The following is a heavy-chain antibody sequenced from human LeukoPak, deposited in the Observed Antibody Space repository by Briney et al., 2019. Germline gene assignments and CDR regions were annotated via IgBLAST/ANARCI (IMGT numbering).Heavy chain of an antibody. CDR3: ATMYQPADRDWFDP. V-gene: IGHV1-58*01. CDR2: IVVGSGNT. CDR1: GFTFTSSA. D-gene: IGHD2-2*01. J-gene: IGHJ5*02. Sequence: GASVKVSCKASGFTFTSSAVQWVRQARGQRLEWIGWIVVGSGNTNYAQKFQERVTITRDMSTSTAYMELSSLRSEDTAVYYCATMYQPADRDWFDPWGQGTLVTVSS.